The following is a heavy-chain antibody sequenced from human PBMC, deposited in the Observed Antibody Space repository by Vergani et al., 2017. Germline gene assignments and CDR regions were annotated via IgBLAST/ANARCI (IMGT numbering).Heavy chain of an antibody. V-gene: IGHV4-61*02. CDR2: IYTSGST. Sequence: QVQLQESGPGLVKPSQTLSLICTVSGVPISSGSYDWSWIRQPAGKGLEWIGRIYTSGSTNYNPSLKSRVTISVDTAKNQFSRKLSSVTAADTAVYYCQLLGGMDVWGQGTTVTVS. D-gene: IGHD4-23*01. CDR3: QLLGGMDV. CDR1: GVPISSGSYD. J-gene: IGHJ6*02.